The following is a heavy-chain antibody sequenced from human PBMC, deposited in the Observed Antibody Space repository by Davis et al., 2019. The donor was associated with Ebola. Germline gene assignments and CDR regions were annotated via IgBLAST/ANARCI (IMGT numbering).Heavy chain of an antibody. V-gene: IGHV1-69*02. CDR2: IIPILGIA. CDR3: AGGPSIAAPPGY. CDR1: GGTFSSYT. Sequence: SVKVSCKASGGTFSSYTISWVRQAPGQGLEWMGRIIPILGIANYAQKFQGRVTIPADKSTSTAYMELSSLRSEDTAVYYCAGGPSIAAPPGYWGQGTLVTVSS. J-gene: IGHJ4*02. D-gene: IGHD6-6*01.